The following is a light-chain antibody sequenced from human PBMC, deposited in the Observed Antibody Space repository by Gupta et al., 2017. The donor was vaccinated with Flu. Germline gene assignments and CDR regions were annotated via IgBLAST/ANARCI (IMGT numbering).Light chain of an antibody. CDR3: QQEGSSPIT. J-gene: IGKJ5*01. CDR1: QSVRSSY. V-gene: IGKV3-20*01. Sequence: PGERATLSCRASQSVRSSYLAWYQQKPGQAPRLLIYGASSRATGIPDRFSGSGSGTDFTLTISRLEPEDFAVYYCQQEGSSPITFGQGTLLEIK. CDR2: GAS.